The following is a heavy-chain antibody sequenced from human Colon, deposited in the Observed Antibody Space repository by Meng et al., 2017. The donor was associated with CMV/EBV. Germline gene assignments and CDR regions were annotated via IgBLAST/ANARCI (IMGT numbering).Heavy chain of an antibody. J-gene: IGHJ6*02. CDR2: INSDGSII. Sequence: LSLTCAASGFTFSHYWMHWVRQVPGKGLVWVSRINSDGSIIKYADSVKGRFTISRDNAKNTLYLQVNSLRAEDTAVYFCASSMTGTRYGMDVWGQGTTVTVSS. CDR1: GFTFSHYW. D-gene: IGHD3-9*01. V-gene: IGHV3-74*03. CDR3: ASSMTGTRYGMDV.